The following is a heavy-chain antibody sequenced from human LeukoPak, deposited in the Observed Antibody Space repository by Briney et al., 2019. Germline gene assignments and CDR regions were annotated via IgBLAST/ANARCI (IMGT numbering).Heavy chain of an antibody. CDR1: GFTFSNAW. CDR3: ARVAEAAAFDS. D-gene: IGHD6-13*01. CDR2: ISRNSRYI. V-gene: IGHV3-21*06. Sequence: PGGSLRLSCAASGFTFSNAWMSWVRQAPGKGLEWVSSISRNSRYIYYADSMRGRFTISRDNAKNSLYLQMNSLKPEDTAVYYCARVAEAAAFDSWGQGTLVTVSS. J-gene: IGHJ4*02.